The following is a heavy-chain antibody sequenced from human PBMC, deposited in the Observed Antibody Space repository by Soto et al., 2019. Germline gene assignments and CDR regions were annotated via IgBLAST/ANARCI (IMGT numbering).Heavy chain of an antibody. V-gene: IGHV2-5*02. CDR2: IYWDDDK. Sequence: QITLNESGPTVVSPTETLTLTCRFSGFSLTTSGVGVGWIRQSPGKAPEWLALIYWDDDKRYSASLKSRLTITKHTSNNQVVLTVSDLDPTDTATYYCAHRVLRTVFGLVTTTAIYFDFWGQGTPVAVSS. CDR3: AHRVLRTVFGLVTTTAIYFDF. J-gene: IGHJ4*02. D-gene: IGHD3-3*01. CDR1: GFSLTTSGVG.